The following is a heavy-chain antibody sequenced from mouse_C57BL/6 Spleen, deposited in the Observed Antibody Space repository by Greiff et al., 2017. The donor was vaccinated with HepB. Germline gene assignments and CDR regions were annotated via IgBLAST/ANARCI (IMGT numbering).Heavy chain of an antibody. J-gene: IGHJ3*01. CDR1: GYTFTSYW. D-gene: IGHD1-1*01. CDR3: ARLLRGAWFAY. V-gene: IGHV1-69*01. Sequence: VQLQQPGAELVMPGASVKLSCKASGYTFTSYWMHWVKQRPGQGLEWIGEIDPSDSYTNYNQKFKGKSTLTVDKSSSTAYMQLSSLTSEDSAVYYCARLLRGAWFAYWGQGTLVTVSA. CDR2: IDPSDSYT.